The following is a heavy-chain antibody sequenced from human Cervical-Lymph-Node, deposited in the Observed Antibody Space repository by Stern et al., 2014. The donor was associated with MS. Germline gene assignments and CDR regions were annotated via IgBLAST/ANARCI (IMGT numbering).Heavy chain of an antibody. CDR2: VIPIFGTA. J-gene: IGHJ4*02. D-gene: IGHD3-16*01. CDR3: ARDSRHYDASYYFDS. CDR1: GGTFSSYA. Sequence: QLVQSGAEVKKPGSSVKVSCQASGGTFSSYAINWVRQAPGQGPEWMGGVIPIFGTANYAQKFQGRVTITADESTSTAYMELSSLRSEDTAVYYCARDSRHYDASYYFDSWGQGTLVTVSS. V-gene: IGHV1-69*01.